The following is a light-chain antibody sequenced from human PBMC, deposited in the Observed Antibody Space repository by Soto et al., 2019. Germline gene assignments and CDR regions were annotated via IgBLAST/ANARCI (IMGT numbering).Light chain of an antibody. V-gene: IGLV2-14*01. CDR3: ISYTRSNTWV. Sequence: QSVLTQPAPVSGSPGQSITISCNGTSSDVGGYNFVSWFQQHPGKAPKLMIYEVSNRPSGISNRFSASKSDNTASLTISGLQAEDEADYYCISYTRSNTWVFGGGTKVTVL. CDR1: SSDVGGYNF. CDR2: EVS. J-gene: IGLJ3*02.